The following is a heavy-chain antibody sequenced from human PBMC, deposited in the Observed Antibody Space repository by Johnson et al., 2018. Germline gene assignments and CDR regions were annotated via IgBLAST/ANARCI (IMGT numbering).Heavy chain of an antibody. J-gene: IGHJ1*01. V-gene: IGHV3-15*07. CDR1: GLSFSHVW. D-gene: IGHD6-13*01. CDR3: TTVGIAAAGMGFQH. CDR2: ITTKSAGGRT. Sequence: VQLQESGGGLVRPGGSRRLSCAVSGLSFSHVWMNWVRQSPGKGLEWVGRITTKSAGGRTYHAAPVKDRFTISRDDSESTVYLQMNSLKTEDTAVYYCTTVGIAAAGMGFQHWGQGTLVTASS.